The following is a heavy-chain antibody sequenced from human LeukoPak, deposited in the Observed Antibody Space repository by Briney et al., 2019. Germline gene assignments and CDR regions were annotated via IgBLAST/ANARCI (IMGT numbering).Heavy chain of an antibody. J-gene: IGHJ5*02. Sequence: ASVKVSCEASGYTFTSYGISWVRQAPGQGLEWMGWISGYNGYTHYAHNLQGRVTMTTDTSTSTAYMGLRSLRSDDTAVYYCARDEARYSSGYYPNWFDPWGQGTLVTVSS. D-gene: IGHD3-22*01. CDR1: GYTFTSYG. CDR2: ISGYNGYT. CDR3: ARDEARYSSGYYPNWFDP. V-gene: IGHV1-18*01.